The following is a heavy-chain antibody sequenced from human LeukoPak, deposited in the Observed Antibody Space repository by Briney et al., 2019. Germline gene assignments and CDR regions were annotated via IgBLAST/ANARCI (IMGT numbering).Heavy chain of an antibody. V-gene: IGHV1-2*02. CDR3: ARALVPDY. D-gene: IGHD2-8*02. CDR1: VYSFNAYY. J-gene: IGHJ4*02. CDR2: INPSSGGT. Sequence: ASVIVSSTAFVYSFNAYYMHWVRQAPGQGPDWMGWINPSSGGTNYAQKFHGRATLTRDTSITTSYMELSRLTSDDTAMYYCARALVPDYWGQGTLVTVSS.